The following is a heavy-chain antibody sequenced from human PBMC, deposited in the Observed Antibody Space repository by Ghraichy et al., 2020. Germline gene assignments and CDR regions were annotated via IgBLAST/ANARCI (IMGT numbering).Heavy chain of an antibody. V-gene: IGHV3-15*07. J-gene: IGHJ6*02. CDR2: IKSKTDGGTT. CDR3: TTDLQGFLGYGLYGMDV. D-gene: IGHD5-18*01. CDR1: GFTFSNAW. Sequence: GGSRRLSCAASGFTFSNAWMNWVRQAPGKGLEWVGRIKSKTDGGTTDYAAPVKGRFTISRDNSKNTLFLQMNSLKTEDTAVYYCTTDLQGFLGYGLYGMDVWGQGTTVTVSS.